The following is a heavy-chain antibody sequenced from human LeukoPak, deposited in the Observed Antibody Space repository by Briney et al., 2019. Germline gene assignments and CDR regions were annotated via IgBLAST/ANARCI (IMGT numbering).Heavy chain of an antibody. D-gene: IGHD6-19*01. CDR2: ISWNSGSI. CDR3: AKSGYSSGWYGFYYFDY. CDR1: GFTFDDYA. V-gene: IGHV3-9*01. J-gene: IGHJ4*02. Sequence: PGGSLRLSCAASGFTFDDYAMHWVRQAPVKGLEWVSGISWNSGSIGYADSVKGRFTISRDNAKNSLYLQMNSLRAEDTALYYCAKSGYSSGWYGFYYFDYWGQGTLVTVSS.